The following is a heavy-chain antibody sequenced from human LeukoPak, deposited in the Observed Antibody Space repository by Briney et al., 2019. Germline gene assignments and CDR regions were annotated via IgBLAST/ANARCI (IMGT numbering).Heavy chain of an antibody. CDR3: AKIESNIVVVVAAGGDNWFDP. CDR2: ISGSGGST. Sequence: GGSLRLSCAASGLTFSSYAMSWVRQAPGKGLEWVSAISGSGGSTYYADSVKGRFTISRDNSKNTLYLQMNSLRAEDTAVYYCAKIESNIVVVVAAGGDNWFDPWGQGTLVTVSS. V-gene: IGHV3-23*01. D-gene: IGHD2-15*01. CDR1: GLTFSSYA. J-gene: IGHJ5*02.